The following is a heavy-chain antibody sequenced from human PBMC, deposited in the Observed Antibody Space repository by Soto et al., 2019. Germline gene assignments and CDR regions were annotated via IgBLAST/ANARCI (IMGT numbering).Heavy chain of an antibody. CDR1: GFSFSDNL. CDR3: ARDILSVGPRANDAFDV. Sequence: QVQLVQYGAEVRRPGASVNISCRASGFSFSDNLINWVRQAPGQSLEWMGWINPDNRNTRYSQTFQGRVTISRHSSAIIAYVEVSYLTSEDTAVYYCARDILSVGPRANDAFDVWGQGTMVTVSS. J-gene: IGHJ3*01. V-gene: IGHV1-3*01. CDR2: INPDNRNT. D-gene: IGHD2-8*02.